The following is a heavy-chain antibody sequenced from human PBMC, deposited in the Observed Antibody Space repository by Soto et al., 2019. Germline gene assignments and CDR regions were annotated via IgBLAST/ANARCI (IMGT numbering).Heavy chain of an antibody. V-gene: IGHV3-23*01. D-gene: IGHD3-22*01. Sequence: GGSLRLSCAASGFTFSSYAMSWVRQAPGKGLEWVLAISGSGGSTYYADSVKGRFTISRDNSKNTLYLQMNSLRAEDTAVYYCAKSNYDSSGYLADYYYGMDVWGQGTTVTVSS. CDR1: GFTFSSYA. J-gene: IGHJ6*02. CDR3: AKSNYDSSGYLADYYYGMDV. CDR2: ISGSGGST.